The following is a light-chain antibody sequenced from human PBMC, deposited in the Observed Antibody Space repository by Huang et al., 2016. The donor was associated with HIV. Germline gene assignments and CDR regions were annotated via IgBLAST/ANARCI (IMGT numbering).Light chain of an antibody. J-gene: IGKJ3*01. Sequence: EIVMTQSPVTLSVSPGERATLSCRASQSVSSNLAWYQQKAGQAPRPLIYCASTGATGIPARFSGSGSGTEFTLTISSLQSEDFAVYYCQQYNNWPPEETFGPGTKVDIK. CDR3: QQYNNWPPEET. CDR1: QSVSSN. CDR2: CAS. V-gene: IGKV3-15*01.